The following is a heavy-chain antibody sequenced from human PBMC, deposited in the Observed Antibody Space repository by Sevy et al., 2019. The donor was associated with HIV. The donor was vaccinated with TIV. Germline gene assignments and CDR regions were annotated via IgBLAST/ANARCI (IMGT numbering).Heavy chain of an antibody. Sequence: ASVKVSCKAYGYSFAAYYMHWVRQAPGQGLEWMGRINPNSGGTNYAQTFQGRVTMTRDTSISTAYMELSRLRSDDTAVEYCTRRAGEYCSGGGCYSPWGQGTLVTVSS. CDR2: INPNSGGT. D-gene: IGHD2-15*01. CDR1: GYSFAAYY. V-gene: IGHV1-2*06. CDR3: TRRAGEYCSGGGCYSP. J-gene: IGHJ5*02.